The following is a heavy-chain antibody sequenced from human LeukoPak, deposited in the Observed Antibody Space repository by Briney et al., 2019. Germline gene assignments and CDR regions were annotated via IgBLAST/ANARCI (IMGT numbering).Heavy chain of an antibody. Sequence: GGSLRLSCAASGFIFSSYAMSWVRQAPGKGLEWVSTISNSDGSTYYADSVKGRFTISRDNAKDSLYLQMNSLRAEDTAVYYCARDPGSGYEEHFDYWGQGTLVTVSS. D-gene: IGHD5-12*01. J-gene: IGHJ4*02. CDR3: ARDPGSGYEEHFDY. CDR1: GFIFSSYA. CDR2: ISNSDGST. V-gene: IGHV3-23*01.